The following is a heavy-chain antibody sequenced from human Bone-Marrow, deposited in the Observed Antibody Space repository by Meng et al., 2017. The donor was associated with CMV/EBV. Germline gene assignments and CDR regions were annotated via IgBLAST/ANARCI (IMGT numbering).Heavy chain of an antibody. V-gene: IGHV3-15*01. CDR3: TTDPWKAGRYY. Sequence: GESLKISCAASGFTFSNAWMSWDRQAPGKGPEWVGRIKSKTNGGTTDYAAPVKGRFTIARDDAKNTLYLQMNSLKTEDTAVYYCTTDPWKAGRYYWGQATLVVASS. D-gene: IGHD6-13*01. CDR2: IKSKTNGGTT. CDR1: GFTFSNAW. J-gene: IGHJ4*02.